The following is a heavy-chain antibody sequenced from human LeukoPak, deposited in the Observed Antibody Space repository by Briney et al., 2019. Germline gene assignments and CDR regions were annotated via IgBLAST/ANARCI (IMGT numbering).Heavy chain of an antibody. CDR3: AKVRRGLLWFGEPGYYFDY. V-gene: IGHV3-23*01. CDR1: GFTFSSYA. CDR2: ISGRGGST. J-gene: IGHJ4*02. D-gene: IGHD3-10*01. Sequence: GGSLRLSCAASGFTFSSYAMSWVRQAPGKGLEWVSAISGRGGSTYYADSVKGRFTISRDNSKNTLYLQMNSLRAEDTAVYYCAKVRRGLLWFGEPGYYFDYWGQGTLVTVSS.